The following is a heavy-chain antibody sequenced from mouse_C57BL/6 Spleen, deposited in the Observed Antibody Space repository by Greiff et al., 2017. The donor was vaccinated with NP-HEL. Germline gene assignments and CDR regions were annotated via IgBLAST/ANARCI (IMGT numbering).Heavy chain of an antibody. V-gene: IGHV5-6*01. D-gene: IGHD1-1*01. Sequence: EVQGVESGGDLVKPGGSLKLSCAASGFTFSSYGMSWVRQTPDKRLEWVATISSGGSYTYYPDSVKGRFTISRDNAKNTLYLQMSSLKSEDTAMYYCARGRDYYGSSYFDYWGQGTTLTVSS. CDR1: GFTFSSYG. CDR2: ISSGGSYT. CDR3: ARGRDYYGSSYFDY. J-gene: IGHJ2*01.